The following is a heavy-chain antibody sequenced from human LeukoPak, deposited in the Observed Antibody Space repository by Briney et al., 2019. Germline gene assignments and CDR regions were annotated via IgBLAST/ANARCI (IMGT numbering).Heavy chain of an antibody. J-gene: IGHJ4*02. V-gene: IGHV3-21*01. CDR1: GFTFSSYW. D-gene: IGHD1-1*01. CDR3: AREERQGFDY. Sequence: PGGSLRLSCAASGFTFSSYWMSWVRQAPGKGLEWVSSIGTSSDSIYYADSVKGRFTISRDNAKNSLYLQMNSLRVEDTAVYYCAREERQGFDYWGQGTLVTVSS. CDR2: IGTSSDSI.